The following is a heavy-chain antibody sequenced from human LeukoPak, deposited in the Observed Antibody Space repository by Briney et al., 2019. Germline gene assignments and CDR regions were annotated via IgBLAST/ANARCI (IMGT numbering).Heavy chain of an antibody. CDR2: IYYSGNT. D-gene: IGHD3-10*02. CDR3: ARPYMRGVGGY. V-gene: IGHV4-39*01. Sequence: PSETLSLTCTVSGGSISSNSYYWGWIRQPPGKGLEWIGSIYYSGNTYYNPSLKSRVTISVDTSKNQFSLKLSSVTAADTAVYYCARPYMRGVGGYWGQGTLVTVSS. J-gene: IGHJ4*02. CDR1: GGSISSNSYY.